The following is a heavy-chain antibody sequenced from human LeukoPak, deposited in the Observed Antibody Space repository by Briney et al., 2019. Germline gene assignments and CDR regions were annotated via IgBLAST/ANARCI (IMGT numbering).Heavy chain of an antibody. CDR1: SGSFSGYY. V-gene: IGHV4-34*01. D-gene: IGHD4-17*01. CDR2: INHSGST. J-gene: IGHJ6*03. CDR3: YGAVTYYYYYYMDV. Sequence: SETLSLTCAVYSGSFSGYYWSWIRQPPGKGLEWIGEINHSGSTNYNPSPKSRVTISVDTSKNQFSLKLSSVTAADTAVYYCYGAVTYYYYYYMDVWGKGTTVTVPS.